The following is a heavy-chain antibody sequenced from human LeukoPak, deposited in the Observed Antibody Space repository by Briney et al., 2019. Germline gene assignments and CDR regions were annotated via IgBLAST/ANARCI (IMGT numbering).Heavy chain of an antibody. D-gene: IGHD3-16*02. J-gene: IGHJ5*02. CDR3: ARGGYDYVWGSYRWEDWFDP. CDR2: INHSGST. V-gene: IGHV4-34*01. CDR1: GGSFSGYY. Sequence: SSETLSLTCAVYGGSFSGYYWSWIRQPPGKGLEWIGEINHSGSTNYNPSLKSRVTISVDTSKNQFSLKLSSVTAADTAVYYCARGGYDYVWGSYRWEDWFDPWGQGTLVTVSS.